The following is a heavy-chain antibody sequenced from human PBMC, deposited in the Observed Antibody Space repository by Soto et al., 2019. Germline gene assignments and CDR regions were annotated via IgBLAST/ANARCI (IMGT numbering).Heavy chain of an antibody. V-gene: IGHV3-23*01. CDR1: GFTFSTYA. Sequence: AGGSLRLSCAASGFTFSTYALSWVRQAPGKGLEWVSAISANGQGMYYADSVRGRFTISRDNSKNTIFLHMDSLRAEDTAVYYCAKDRNYPRDQFHYWGQGTLVTVSS. D-gene: IGHD1-7*01. CDR2: ISANGQGM. CDR3: AKDRNYPRDQFHY. J-gene: IGHJ4*02.